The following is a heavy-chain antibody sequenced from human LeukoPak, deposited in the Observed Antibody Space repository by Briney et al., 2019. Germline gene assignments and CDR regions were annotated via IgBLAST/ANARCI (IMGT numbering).Heavy chain of an antibody. D-gene: IGHD1-1*01. Sequence: GGSLRLSCAASGFTFTSYAMSWIRQAPGKGLEWVSAISGGGENTYYADSVKGRFTISRDNSKNTLYLQMNSLRAEDTAIYYCAKPRAMTTGVGRYFDLWGRGTLVTVSS. CDR1: GFTFTSYA. CDR3: AKPRAMTTGVGRYFDL. V-gene: IGHV3-23*01. CDR2: ISGGGENT. J-gene: IGHJ2*01.